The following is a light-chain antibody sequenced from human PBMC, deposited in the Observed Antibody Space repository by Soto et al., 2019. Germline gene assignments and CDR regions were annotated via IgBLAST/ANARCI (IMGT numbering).Light chain of an antibody. CDR3: QQYDNLPYT. CDR2: DAS. J-gene: IGKJ2*01. Sequence: DIQMTQSPSSLSASVGDRVTITCQASQDISNYLNWYQQKPGKAPKLLIYDASNLETGVPSRFCGSGSGTDFTFTISSLQPEDIATYYCQQYDNLPYTCGQGTKLEIK. V-gene: IGKV1-33*01. CDR1: QDISNY.